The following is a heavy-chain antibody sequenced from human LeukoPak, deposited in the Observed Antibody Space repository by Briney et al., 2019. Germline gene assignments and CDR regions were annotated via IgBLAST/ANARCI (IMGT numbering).Heavy chain of an antibody. CDR2: ISYDGSNK. V-gene: IGHV3-30*18. CDR1: GFTFSSYG. CDR3: AKVSERLATVSNFDY. Sequence: GRSLRLSCAASGFTFSSYGMHWVRQAPGKGLEWVAVISYDGSNKYYADSVKGRFTISRDNSKNTLCLQMNSLRAEDTAVYYCAKVSERLATVSNFDYWGQGTLVTVSS. J-gene: IGHJ4*02. D-gene: IGHD6-19*01.